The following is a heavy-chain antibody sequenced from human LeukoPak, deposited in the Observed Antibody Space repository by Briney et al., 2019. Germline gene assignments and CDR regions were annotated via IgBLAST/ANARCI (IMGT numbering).Heavy chain of an antibody. D-gene: IGHD6-19*01. CDR3: ARIAVAGPTDY. Sequence: GGSLRLSCAAPGFTVSSNYMSWVRQAPGKGLEWVSVIYSGGSTYYADSVKGRFTISRDNSKNTLYLQMNSLRAEDTAVYYCARIAVAGPTDYWGQGTLVTVSS. CDR1: GFTVSSNY. V-gene: IGHV3-53*01. J-gene: IGHJ4*02. CDR2: IYSGGST.